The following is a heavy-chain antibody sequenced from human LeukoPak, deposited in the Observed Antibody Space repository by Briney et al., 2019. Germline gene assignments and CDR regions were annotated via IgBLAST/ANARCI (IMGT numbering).Heavy chain of an antibody. CDR3: ARDSESITMARGVIITGGFDY. CDR2: INPSGGST. D-gene: IGHD3-10*01. Sequence: ASVKVSCKASGYTFTSYYMHWVRQAPGQGLEWMEIINPSGGSTSYAQKFQGRVTMTRDTSTSTVYMELSSLRSEDTAVYYCARDSESITMARGVIITGGFDYWGQGTLVTVSS. CDR1: GYTFTSYY. J-gene: IGHJ4*02. V-gene: IGHV1-46*01.